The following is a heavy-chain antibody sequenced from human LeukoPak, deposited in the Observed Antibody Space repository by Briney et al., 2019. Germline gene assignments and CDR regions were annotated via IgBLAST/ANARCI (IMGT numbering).Heavy chain of an antibody. CDR2: ISSSSSTI. CDR3: ARTVALEMATMAAFDI. J-gene: IGHJ3*02. Sequence: GGSLRLSCAASGFTFSSYSMNWVRQAPGKGLEWVSYISSSSSTIYYADSVKGRFTISRDNSKNTLYLQMGSLRAEDMAVYYCARTVALEMATMAAFDIWGQGTMVTVSS. V-gene: IGHV3-48*01. D-gene: IGHD5-24*01. CDR1: GFTFSSYS.